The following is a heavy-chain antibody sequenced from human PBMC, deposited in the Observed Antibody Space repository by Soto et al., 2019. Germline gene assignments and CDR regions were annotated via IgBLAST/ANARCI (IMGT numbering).Heavy chain of an antibody. Sequence: QVQLVEAGGGVVQPGRSLRLSCAASEFTFSLFAMNWVRQAPGKGLEWVAVIWNDGSYKYYADSVKGRFTISRDNSKNTLYLQMNKLKAEDTALYYCARDTRRDGYQIGGFDHWGQGTLVTVS. D-gene: IGHD3-16*01. CDR1: EFTFSLFA. J-gene: IGHJ4*02. V-gene: IGHV3-33*01. CDR2: IWNDGSYK. CDR3: ARDTRRDGYQIGGFDH.